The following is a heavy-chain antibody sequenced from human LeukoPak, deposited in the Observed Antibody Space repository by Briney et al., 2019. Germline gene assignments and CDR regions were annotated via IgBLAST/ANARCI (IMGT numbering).Heavy chain of an antibody. CDR1: GITFSSYW. D-gene: IGHD5-18*01. J-gene: IGHJ4*02. Sequence: PGGSLRLSCAGSGITFSSYWMSWVRQAPGKGLEWVANIKQDGSEKYYVDSVKGRFTISRDNAKNSLYLQMNSLRAEDTAVYYCARDSRGYSYVLDYFDYWGQGTLVTVSS. CDR2: IKQDGSEK. CDR3: ARDSRGYSYVLDYFDY. V-gene: IGHV3-7*01.